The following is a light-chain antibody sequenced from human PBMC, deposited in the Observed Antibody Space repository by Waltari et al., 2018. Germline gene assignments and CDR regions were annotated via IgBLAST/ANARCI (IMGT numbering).Light chain of an antibody. V-gene: IGKV3-11*01. CDR1: RGVNNY. J-gene: IGKJ1*01. CDR3: QQRSNWPWT. CDR2: DTS. Sequence: EIVLTQSPATLSCSPGEGATLSCRASRGVNNYLAWFQQKPGQTPRLLIHDTSNRATGSPARFSGSGSGTDFTLTISSLEPEDFVVYYCQQRSNWPWTFGQGTKVEIK.